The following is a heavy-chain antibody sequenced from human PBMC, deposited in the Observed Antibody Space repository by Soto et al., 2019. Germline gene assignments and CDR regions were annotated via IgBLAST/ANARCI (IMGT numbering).Heavy chain of an antibody. CDR3: ARKTPPDY. CDR1: GYTFTSYH. V-gene: IGHV1-46*01. Sequence: QVQLVQSGAEVKKPGASVKVSCKASGYTFTSYHMHWVRQAPGQGLEWMGIINPSGGRTSYAQMFQGRVTMTRDTSTSTVYMELSSLSSEDTAVYYCARKTPPDYWGQGTLVTVSS. J-gene: IGHJ4*02. CDR2: INPSGGRT.